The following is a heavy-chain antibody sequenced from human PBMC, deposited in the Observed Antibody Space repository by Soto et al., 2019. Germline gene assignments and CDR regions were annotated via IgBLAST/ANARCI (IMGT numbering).Heavy chain of an antibody. CDR3: ARRVTGDPHFDL. D-gene: IGHD7-27*01. J-gene: IGHJ2*01. CDR1: GGSISSYY. CDR2: MYYSGST. Sequence: QVPLQESGPGLVKPSETLSLTCTVSGGSISSYYWSWIRQPPGKGLEWIGYMYYSGSTNYNPSLKSRATISVDTSNNQFSLKLSSVTAADTAVYYCARRVTGDPHFDLWGRGTLVTVSS. V-gene: IGHV4-59*08.